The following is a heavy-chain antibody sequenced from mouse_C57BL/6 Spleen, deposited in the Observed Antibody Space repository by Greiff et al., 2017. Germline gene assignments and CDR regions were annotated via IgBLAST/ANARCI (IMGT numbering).Heavy chain of an antibody. CDR3: AGDYDGFFDY. D-gene: IGHD2-4*01. J-gene: IGHJ2*01. Sequence: EVQLVESGGDLVKPGGSLKLSCAASGFTFSSYGMSWVRQTPDKRLEWVATISSGGSYTYYPDSVKGRFTISRDNAKNTLYLQMSSLKSEDTAMYYCAGDYDGFFDYWGQGTTLTVSS. V-gene: IGHV5-6*01. CDR2: ISSGGSYT. CDR1: GFTFSSYG.